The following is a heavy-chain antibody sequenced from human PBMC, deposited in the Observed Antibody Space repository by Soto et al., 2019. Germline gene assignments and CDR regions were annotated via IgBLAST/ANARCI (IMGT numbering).Heavy chain of an antibody. Sequence: QVQLQESGPGLVKPSGTLSLTCAVSGGSISSSNWWSWVRQPPGKGLEWIGEIYHSGSTNYNPSLKRGVTRSVDKSKNHFSLRLSSVTAADTAVYYCARDHLPGDYYYYGMDVWGQGTTVTVSS. CDR2: IYHSGST. CDR1: GGSISSSNW. V-gene: IGHV4-4*02. CDR3: ARDHLPGDYYYYGMDV. J-gene: IGHJ6*02.